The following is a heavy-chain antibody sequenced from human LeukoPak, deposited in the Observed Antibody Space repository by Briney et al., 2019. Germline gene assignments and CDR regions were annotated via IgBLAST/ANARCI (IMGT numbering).Heavy chain of an antibody. CDR3: ARVGYSSSSYFDY. D-gene: IGHD6-6*01. V-gene: IGHV4-34*01. J-gene: IGHJ4*02. CDR2: INHSGST. Sequence: SETLSLTCAVYGGSFSGYYWSWIRQPPGKGLEWIGEINHSGSTNYNPSLKSRVTISVDTSKNQFSLKLSSVTAADTAVYYWARVGYSSSSYFDYWGQGTLVTVSS. CDR1: GGSFSGYY.